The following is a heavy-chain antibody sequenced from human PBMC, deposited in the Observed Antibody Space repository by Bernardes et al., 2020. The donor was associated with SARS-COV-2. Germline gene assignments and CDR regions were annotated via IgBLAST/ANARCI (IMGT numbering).Heavy chain of an antibody. CDR1: GYNFNTYW. Sequence: GESLKISCKGSGYNFNTYWIGWVCQMPGKGLAWMGIIYPGDSDTRYSPSFQGPVTISDDKSISTAYLQWRSLTASDTAIYYCARSDYDWFLGRGGYYDYWGQGTMVSVSS. CDR2: IYPGDSDT. J-gene: IGHJ4*02. CDR3: ARSDYDWFLGRGGYYDY. D-gene: IGHD3-9*01. V-gene: IGHV5-51*01.